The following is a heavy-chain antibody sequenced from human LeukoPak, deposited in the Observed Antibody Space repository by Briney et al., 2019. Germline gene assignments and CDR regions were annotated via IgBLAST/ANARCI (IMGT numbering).Heavy chain of an antibody. J-gene: IGHJ5*02. CDR2: IYHSGST. Sequence: SETLSLTCTVSGGSISSGGYYWSWIRQPPGKGLEWIGYIYHSGSTYYNPSLKSRVTISVDRSKNQFSLKLSSVTAADTAVYYCARAQAYDFWSGVNWFDPWGQGTLVTVSS. D-gene: IGHD3-3*01. CDR1: GGSISSGGYY. V-gene: IGHV4-30-2*01. CDR3: ARAQAYDFWSGVNWFDP.